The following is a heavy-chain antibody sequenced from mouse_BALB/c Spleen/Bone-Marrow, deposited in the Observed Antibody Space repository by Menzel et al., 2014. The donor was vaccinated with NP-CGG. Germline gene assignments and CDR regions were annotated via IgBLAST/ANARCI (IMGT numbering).Heavy chain of an antibody. CDR1: GYSFTVYT. CDR2: INPYNGGT. V-gene: IGHV1-37*01. CDR3: ARPGRYDGAWFAY. D-gene: IGHD2-14*01. J-gene: IGHJ3*01. Sequence: VQLTESEPELVKPGASMKIFCKASGYSFTVYTMNWERQSHGKNLEWIGLINPYNGGTIHNQKFKGKATLTVDKSSSTSYMELLSMTSEDSAVYYGARPGRYDGAWFAYWGQGTLVTVSA.